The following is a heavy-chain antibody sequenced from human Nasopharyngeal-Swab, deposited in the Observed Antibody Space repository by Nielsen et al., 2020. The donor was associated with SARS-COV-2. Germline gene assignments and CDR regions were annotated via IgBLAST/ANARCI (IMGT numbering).Heavy chain of an antibody. D-gene: IGHD5-18*01. V-gene: IGHV4-59*12. CDR3: ARDILGYSYDSGWYFDL. J-gene: IGHJ2*01. Sequence: SETLSLTCTVSGGSISSYYWSWIRQPPGKGLEWIGYIYYSGSTYYNPSLNSRVTISVDTSKNQFSLKLTSVTAADTAVYYCARDILGYSYDSGWYFDLWGRGTLVTVSS. CDR2: IYYSGST. CDR1: GGSISSYY.